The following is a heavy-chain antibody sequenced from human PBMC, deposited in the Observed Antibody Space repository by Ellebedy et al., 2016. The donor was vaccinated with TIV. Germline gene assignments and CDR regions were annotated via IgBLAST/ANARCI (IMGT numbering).Heavy chain of an antibody. D-gene: IGHD4-17*01. CDR1: GFSFSSYA. CDR2: LSGSGDST. CDR3: AKDKFTVNMYFLGGEHLQH. J-gene: IGHJ1*01. Sequence: GGSLRLSXAASGFSFSSYAMTWVRQAPGKGLEWVSALSGSGDSTYYADSVKGRFTISRDNSKNTLYLQMNSLRAEDTALYYCAKDKFTVNMYFLGGEHLQHWGQGTLAIVSS. V-gene: IGHV3-23*01.